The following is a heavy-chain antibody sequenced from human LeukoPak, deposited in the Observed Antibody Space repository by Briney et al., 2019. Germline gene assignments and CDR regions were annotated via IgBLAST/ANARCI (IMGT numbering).Heavy chain of an antibody. J-gene: IGHJ6*02. Sequence: GASVKVSCKASGYTFTSYDINWVRQATGQGLEWMGWMNPNSGNTGYAQKFQGRVTMTRSTSISTAYMELSSLRSEDTAVYYCARVRITIFGVDRYYYGMDVWGQGTTVTVSS. V-gene: IGHV1-8*01. CDR3: ARVRITIFGVDRYYYGMDV. CDR2: MNPNSGNT. CDR1: GYTFTSYD. D-gene: IGHD3-3*01.